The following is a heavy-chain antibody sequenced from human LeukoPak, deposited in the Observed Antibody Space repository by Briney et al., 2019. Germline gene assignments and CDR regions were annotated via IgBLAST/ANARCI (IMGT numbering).Heavy chain of an antibody. D-gene: IGHD2-2*01. CDR2: IYPGDSDT. V-gene: IGHV5-51*01. J-gene: IGHJ6*02. CDR3: ARHEGYCSSTSCYYYYYGMDV. Sequence: GESLQISCKGSGYRFTSYWIGWVRQMPGKGLEWMGIIYPGDSDTRYSPSFQGQVTISADKSISTAYLQWSSLKASDTAMYYCARHEGYCSSTSCYYYYYGMDVWGQGTTVTVSS. CDR1: GYRFTSYW.